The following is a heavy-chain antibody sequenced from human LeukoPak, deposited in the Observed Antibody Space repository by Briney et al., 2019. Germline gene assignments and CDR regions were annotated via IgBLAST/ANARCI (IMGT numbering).Heavy chain of an antibody. CDR3: AREDSSGPTIKYFQH. V-gene: IGHV3-74*01. D-gene: IGHD6-19*01. J-gene: IGHJ1*01. CDR2: NSDGSST. Sequence: NSDGSSTSYADSVKGRFTISRDNAKNTLYLQMNSLRAEDTAVYYCAREDSSGPTIKYFQHWGQGTLVTVSS.